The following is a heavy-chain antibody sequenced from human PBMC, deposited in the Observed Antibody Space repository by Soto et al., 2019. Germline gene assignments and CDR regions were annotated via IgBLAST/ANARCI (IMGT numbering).Heavy chain of an antibody. D-gene: IGHD6-19*01. CDR2: IVVGSGNT. CDR3: AAFGYSSGWTLPGAYYYYYGMDV. V-gene: IGHV1-58*01. J-gene: IGHJ6*02. Sequence: SVKVSCKASGFTFTSSAVQWVRQARGQRLEWIGWIVVGSGNTNYAQKFQERVTITRDMSTSTAYMELSSLRSEDTAVYYCAAFGYSSGWTLPGAYYYYYGMDVWGQGTTVTVSS. CDR1: GFTFTSSA.